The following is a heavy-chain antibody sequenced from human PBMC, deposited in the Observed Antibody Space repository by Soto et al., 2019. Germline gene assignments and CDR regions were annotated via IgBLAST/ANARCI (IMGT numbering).Heavy chain of an antibody. Sequence: GVSLRLSCAASGFTFSSYAMSWVRQAPGKGLEWVSAISGSGGCTYYADSVKGRFTISRDNDKNSLYLQMNSLRAEDTAVYYCAIIAAAVSAFDIWGQGIMVTVSS. D-gene: IGHD6-13*01. J-gene: IGHJ3*02. CDR3: AIIAAAVSAFDI. CDR1: GFTFSSYA. V-gene: IGHV3-23*01. CDR2: ISGSGGCT.